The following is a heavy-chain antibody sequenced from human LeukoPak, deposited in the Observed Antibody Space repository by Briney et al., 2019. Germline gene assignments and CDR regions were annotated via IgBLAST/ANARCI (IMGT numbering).Heavy chain of an antibody. CDR2: IYYSGSI. V-gene: IGHV4-39*07. CDR1: GDFVSNDKYY. J-gene: IGHJ5*02. Sequence: SETLSLTCTVSGDFVSNDKYYWGWIRQPPGKGLEWIGSIYYSGSINYYPSLKSRVTMSVDTSKNQFSLRLSSVTAADTAVYYCATQGLGDRGGHSWFDPWGQGTLVTVSS. D-gene: IGHD2-15*01. CDR3: ATQGLGDRGGHSWFDP.